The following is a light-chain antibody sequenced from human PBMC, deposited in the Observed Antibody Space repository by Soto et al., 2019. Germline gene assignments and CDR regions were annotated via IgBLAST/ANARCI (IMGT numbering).Light chain of an antibody. CDR1: SSDVGDYNY. CDR2: GVT. V-gene: IGLV2-11*01. J-gene: IGLJ2*01. Sequence: QSVLTQPRSVSGSPGQSVTISCTGTSSDVGDYNYVSWYQQHPGKAPKLLIYGVTKRPSGVPDRFSGSKSGNTASLTISGLQAEDEADYYCCSYAGSYTLVVFGGGTKLTVL. CDR3: CSYAGSYTLVV.